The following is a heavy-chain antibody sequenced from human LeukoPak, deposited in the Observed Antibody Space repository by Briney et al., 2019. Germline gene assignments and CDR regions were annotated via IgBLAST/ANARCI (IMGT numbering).Heavy chain of an antibody. CDR2: INPNSGGT. V-gene: IGHV1-2*02. CDR3: ARVNGPYYYDSSGYPNYYYMDV. Sequence: ASVKVSCKASGYTFTGYYMHWVRQAPGQGLEWMGWINPNSGGTNYAQKFQGRVTMTRDTSISTAYMELSRLRSDDTAVYYCARVNGPYYYDSSGYPNYYYMDVWGKGTTVTISS. J-gene: IGHJ6*03. CDR1: GYTFTGYY. D-gene: IGHD3-22*01.